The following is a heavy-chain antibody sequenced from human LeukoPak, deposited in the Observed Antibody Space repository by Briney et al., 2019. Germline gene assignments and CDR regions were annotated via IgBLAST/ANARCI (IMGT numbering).Heavy chain of an antibody. CDR1: GFTFSSYA. CDR2: INGRAATT. J-gene: IGHJ6*03. V-gene: IGHV3-23*01. Sequence: PGGSLRLSCAASGFASGFTFSSYAMSWVRQAPGKGLEWVASINGRAATTCYADSVKGRFTISRDNSKNTLYLQMNSLGADDTAVYYCAKAPATGEGYYFYYMDVWGKGTTVTVSS. D-gene: IGHD7-27*01. CDR3: AKAPATGEGYYFYYMDV.